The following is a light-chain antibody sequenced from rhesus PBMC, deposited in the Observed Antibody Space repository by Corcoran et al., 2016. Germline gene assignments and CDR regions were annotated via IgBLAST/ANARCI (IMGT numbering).Light chain of an antibody. CDR1: QGISSW. V-gene: IGKV1-22*01. Sequence: DIQMTQSPSSLSASVGDTVTITCRASQGISSWLAWYQQKPGKAPKLLIYKASRLQSGVPSRFSGSGSGTDFTLTVSSLQSDDFATYYCQQYSSRPLTFGGGTKVEIK. CDR3: QQYSSRPLT. J-gene: IGKJ4*01. CDR2: KAS.